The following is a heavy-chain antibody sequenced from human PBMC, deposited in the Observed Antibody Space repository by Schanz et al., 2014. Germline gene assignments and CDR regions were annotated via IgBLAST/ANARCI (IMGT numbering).Heavy chain of an antibody. CDR3: AMGGYQLHH. V-gene: IGHV3-30*03. Sequence: VQLVESGGGVVQPGRSLRLSCAASGFTFSSYGMHWVRQSPGKGLEWVALISYDGSNKYYADSVKGRFTISRDSSKNTLYLQMNSLRVEDTAVYYCAMGGYQLHHWGQGTLVTVSS. CDR2: ISYDGSNK. CDR1: GFTFSSYG. J-gene: IGHJ4*02. D-gene: IGHD1-7*01.